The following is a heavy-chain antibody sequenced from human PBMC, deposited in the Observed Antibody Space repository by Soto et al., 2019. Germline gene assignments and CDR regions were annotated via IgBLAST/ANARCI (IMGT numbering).Heavy chain of an antibody. CDR2: INHSGST. Sequence: TSETLSLTCAVYGGSFSGYYWSWIRQPPGKGLEWIGEINHSGSTNYNPSLKSRVTISVDTSKNQFSLKLSSVTAADTAVYYCARGLGQLADWGQGTLVTVSS. J-gene: IGHJ4*02. CDR1: GGSFSGYY. CDR3: ARGLGQLAD. D-gene: IGHD6-6*01. V-gene: IGHV4-34*01.